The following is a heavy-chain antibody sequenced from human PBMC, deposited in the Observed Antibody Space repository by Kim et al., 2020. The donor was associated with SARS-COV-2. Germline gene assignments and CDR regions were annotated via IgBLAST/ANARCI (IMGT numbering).Heavy chain of an antibody. CDR3: ARDSVSCHSCSRYNCFDP. CDR2: IKQDGSEK. D-gene: IGHD2-2*01. V-gene: IGHV3-7*03. J-gene: IGHJ5*02. Sequence: GGSLRLSCAASGFTFSSYWMSWVRQAPGKGLEWVANIKQDGSEKYYVDSVKGRFTISRDNAKNSLYLQMNSLRAEDTAVYYCARDSVSCHSCSRYNCFDPWGQGTLVTVSS. CDR1: GFTFSSYW.